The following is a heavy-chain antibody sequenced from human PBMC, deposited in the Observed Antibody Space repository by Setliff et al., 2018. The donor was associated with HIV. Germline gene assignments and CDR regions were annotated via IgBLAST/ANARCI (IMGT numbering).Heavy chain of an antibody. CDR1: GGSFRVYY. Sequence: SETLSLTCTVSGGSFRVYYWTWVRQPPGKGLEWIGNMYYGGSTNSNPSLKSRVTMSIDAPKNQFSLNLRSVTAADTATYYCARGNYYASGLDYWGQGTLVTVSS. CDR2: MYYGGST. V-gene: IGHV4-59*01. D-gene: IGHD3-10*01. J-gene: IGHJ4*02. CDR3: ARGNYYASGLDY.